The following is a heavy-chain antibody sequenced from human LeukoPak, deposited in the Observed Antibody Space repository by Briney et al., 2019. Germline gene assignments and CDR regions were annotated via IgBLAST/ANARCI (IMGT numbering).Heavy chain of an antibody. CDR1: GFTFSSYS. CDR3: ARGAGYCSGGSCYQWIYFDY. Sequence: GGSLRLSCAASGFTFSSYSMNWVRQAPGKGLEWVSSISSSSSYIYYADSVKGRFTISRDNAKNSLYLQMNSLRAEDTAVYYCARGAGYCSGGSCYQWIYFDYWGQGTLVTVSS. CDR2: ISSSSSYI. J-gene: IGHJ4*02. D-gene: IGHD2-15*01. V-gene: IGHV3-21*01.